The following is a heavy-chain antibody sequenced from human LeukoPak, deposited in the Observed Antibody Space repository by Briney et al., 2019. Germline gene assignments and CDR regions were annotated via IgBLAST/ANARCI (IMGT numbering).Heavy chain of an antibody. D-gene: IGHD6-13*01. CDR3: ARVGAAAGPFDY. V-gene: IGHV1-69*13. CDR1: GGTFSSYA. Sequence: SVKVSCKASGGTFSSYAISWVRQTPGQGLEWMGGIIPIFGTANYAQKFQGRVTITADESTSTAYMELSSLRSEDTAVYYCARVGAAAGPFDYWGQGTLVTVSS. J-gene: IGHJ4*02. CDR2: IIPIFGTA.